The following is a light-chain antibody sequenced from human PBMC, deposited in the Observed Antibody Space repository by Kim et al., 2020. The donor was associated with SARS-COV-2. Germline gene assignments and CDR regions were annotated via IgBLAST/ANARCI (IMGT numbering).Light chain of an antibody. J-gene: IGKJ2*02. CDR1: QSVSSNY. CDR3: QQYGSTPCT. V-gene: IGKV3-20*01. Sequence: LSAGERATLSCRASQSVSSNYLAWYQQKPGQAPRLVIYDASSRATGIPDRFSGSGSGTDFTLTISRLEPEDFAAYYCQQYGSTPCTFGQGTKLEI. CDR2: DAS.